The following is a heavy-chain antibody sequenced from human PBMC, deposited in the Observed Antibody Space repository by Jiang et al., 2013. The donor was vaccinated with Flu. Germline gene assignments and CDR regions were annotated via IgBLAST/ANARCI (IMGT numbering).Heavy chain of an antibody. Sequence: QTLSLTCAISEDSVSSDSVAWNWIRQSPSRGLEWLGRTFFRSNWYNDYAVSVKSRVTIKPDTSKNQFSLQLNSVTPEDTAVYFCARTPTNYYGSGSYLYYYHGMDVWGQGTTVTVSS. J-gene: IGHJ6*02. V-gene: IGHV6-1*01. D-gene: IGHD3-10*01. CDR2: TFFRSNWYN. CDR3: ARTPTNYYGSGSYLYYYHGMDV. CDR1: EDSVSSDSVA.